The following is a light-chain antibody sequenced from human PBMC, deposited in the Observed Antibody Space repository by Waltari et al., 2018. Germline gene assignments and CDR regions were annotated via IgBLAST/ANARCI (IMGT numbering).Light chain of an antibody. V-gene: IGLV2-14*03. CDR1: SRDVGGYKY. CDR3: ISYTSSTVV. CDR2: DVS. J-gene: IGLJ3*02. Sequence: QSALTQPASVSGSPGQSITISCTGTSRDVGGYKYVSWYQQRPGKAPKLLIYDVSNRPSRVSNRFSGSKSGKTASLTISGLQAADEADYYCISYTSSTVVIGGGTKLTVL.